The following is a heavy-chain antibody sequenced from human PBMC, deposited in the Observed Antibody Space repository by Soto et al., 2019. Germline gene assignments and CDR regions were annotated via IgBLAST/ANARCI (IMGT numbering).Heavy chain of an antibody. CDR3: GAYCSRTCCYDWFDS. D-gene: IGHD2-2*01. V-gene: IGHV4-39*02. CDR1: GDSTGSSSYY. Sequence: SETLSLTCSVSGDSTGSSSYYFCLSRHPAGKRLEWIGSLYYTASNYYNSSLKRRVTIFADKTHNHSPPMLSSVTAAATAVYYCGAYCSRTCCYDWFDSCGQGTLVTVSS. CDR2: LYYTASN. J-gene: IGHJ5*01.